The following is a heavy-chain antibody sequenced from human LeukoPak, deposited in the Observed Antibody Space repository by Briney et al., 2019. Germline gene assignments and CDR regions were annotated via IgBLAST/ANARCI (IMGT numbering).Heavy chain of an antibody. CDR2: IYYSGST. Sequence: SETLSLTCTVSGGSISSSSYYWGWIRQPPGKGLEWIGSIYYSGSTYYNPSLKSRVTISVDTSKNQFSLKLSSVTAADTAVFYCALAVAGWNDAFHIWGQGTMVTVSS. CDR1: GGSISSSSYY. CDR3: ALAVAGWNDAFHI. V-gene: IGHV4-39*07. J-gene: IGHJ3*02. D-gene: IGHD6-19*01.